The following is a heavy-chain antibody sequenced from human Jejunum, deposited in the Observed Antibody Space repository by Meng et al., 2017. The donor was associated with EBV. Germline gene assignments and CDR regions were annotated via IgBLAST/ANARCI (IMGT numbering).Heavy chain of an antibody. CDR2: IYNREST. CDR3: ARDQNGSYFAY. Sequence: VELAEVGPGPVQPSAALSRTCSGSCGSVSSGGYYLSWIRQPPGKGLEWIGYIYNRESTNYKSSLKSRVTISADTSKNQFSLRLSSVTAADTAVYYCARDQNGSYFAYWGQGTLVTVSS. D-gene: IGHD1-26*01. J-gene: IGHJ4*02. CDR1: CGSVSSGGYY. V-gene: IGHV4-61*08.